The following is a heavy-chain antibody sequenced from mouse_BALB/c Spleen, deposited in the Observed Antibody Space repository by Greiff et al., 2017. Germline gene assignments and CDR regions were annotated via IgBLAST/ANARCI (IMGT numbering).Heavy chain of an antibody. V-gene: IGHV1-18*01. CDR2: INPNNGGT. J-gene: IGHJ3*01. Sequence: DVQLQESGPELVKPGASVKISCKTSGYTFTEYTMHWVKQSHGKSLEWIGGINPNNGGTSYNQKFKGKATLTVDKSSSTAYMELRSLTSEDSAVYYCARSVETARATSLFAYWGQGTLVTVSA. D-gene: IGHD3-2*01. CDR3: ARSVETARATSLFAY. CDR1: GYTFTEYT.